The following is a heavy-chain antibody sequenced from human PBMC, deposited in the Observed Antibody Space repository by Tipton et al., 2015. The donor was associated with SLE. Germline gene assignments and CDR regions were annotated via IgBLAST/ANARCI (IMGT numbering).Heavy chain of an antibody. CDR2: IYHGGST. D-gene: IGHD1-7*01. CDR1: GASISNGGYS. V-gene: IGHV4-30-2*01. Sequence: TLSLTCAVSGASISNGGYSWSWLRQPPGKGLEYIGFIYHGGSTYYNPSLKSRVTISVDTPKNQFSLNMNFVTAADTAVYFCARALNWNYPFDSWGQGALVTVSS. J-gene: IGHJ4*02. CDR3: ARALNWNYPFDS.